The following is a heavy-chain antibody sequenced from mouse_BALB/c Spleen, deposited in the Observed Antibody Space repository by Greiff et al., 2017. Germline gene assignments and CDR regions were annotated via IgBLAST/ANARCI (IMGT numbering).Heavy chain of an antibody. V-gene: IGHV3-2*02. D-gene: IGHD1-1*01. CDR2: ISYSGST. J-gene: IGHJ4*01. CDR1: GYSITSDYA. Sequence: EVKLQESGPGLVKPSQSLSLTCTVTGYSITSDYAWNWIRQFPGNKLEWMGYISYSGSTSYNPSLKSRISITRDTSKNQFFLQLNSVTTEDTATYYCASTVAYAMDYWGQGTSVTVSS. CDR3: ASTVAYAMDY.